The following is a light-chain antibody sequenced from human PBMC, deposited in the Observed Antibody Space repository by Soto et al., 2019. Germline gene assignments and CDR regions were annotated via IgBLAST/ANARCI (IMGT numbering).Light chain of an antibody. J-gene: IGLJ1*01. Sequence: QSVLTQPASVSESPGQSITMSCTGTSTDIGSYNLVSWYQQHPGKAPKLILHEVNKRPSGVSDRFSGSKSGNTASLTISGLQAEDEAEYYCFSYADRGPLYVFGTGTKVTVL. CDR3: FSYADRGPLYV. CDR2: EVN. V-gene: IGLV2-23*02. CDR1: STDIGSYNL.